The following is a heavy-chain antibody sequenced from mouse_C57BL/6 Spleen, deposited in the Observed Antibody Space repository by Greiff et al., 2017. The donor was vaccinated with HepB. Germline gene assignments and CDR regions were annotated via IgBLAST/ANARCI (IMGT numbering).Heavy chain of an antibody. CDR1: GYSITSGYY. D-gene: IGHD2-2*01. Sequence: EVQLQESGPGLVKPSQSLSLTCSVTGYSITSGYYWNWIRQFPGNKLEWMGYISYDGSNNYNPSLKNRISITRDTSKNQFFLKLNSVTTEDTATYYCARDGYNDYWGQGTTLTVSS. CDR3: ARDGYNDY. V-gene: IGHV3-6*01. J-gene: IGHJ2*01. CDR2: ISYDGSN.